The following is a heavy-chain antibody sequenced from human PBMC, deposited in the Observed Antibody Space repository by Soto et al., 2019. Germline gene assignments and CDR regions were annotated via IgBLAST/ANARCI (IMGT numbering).Heavy chain of an antibody. CDR1: GYTFTGYY. D-gene: IGHD2-2*01. J-gene: IGHJ6*02. V-gene: IGHV1-2*02. Sequence: ASVKVSCKASGYTFTGYYMHWVRQAPGQGLEWMGWVNPNSGGTNYAQKFQGRVTMTRDTSISTAYMELSRLRSDDTAVYYCARDQVVVVPAAISYGMDVWGQGTTVTVSS. CDR3: ARDQVVVVPAAISYGMDV. CDR2: VNPNSGGT.